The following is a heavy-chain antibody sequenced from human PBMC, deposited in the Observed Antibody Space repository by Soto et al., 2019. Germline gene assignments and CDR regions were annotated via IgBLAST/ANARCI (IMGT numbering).Heavy chain of an antibody. CDR1: GFIFSSYG. J-gene: IGHJ6*02. CDR3: AKIRSSSSSYYFYSGMDV. Sequence: GGSLRLSCAASGFIFSSYGLHCFRRAPGKGLEWVSLIAYDGINRYYADSVKGRFTMSRDNSKNTVYLQMDSLRGEDTAVYYCAKIRSSSSSYYFYSGMDVWGQGPTVTVSS. CDR2: IAYDGINR. V-gene: IGHV3-30*18. D-gene: IGHD6-6*01.